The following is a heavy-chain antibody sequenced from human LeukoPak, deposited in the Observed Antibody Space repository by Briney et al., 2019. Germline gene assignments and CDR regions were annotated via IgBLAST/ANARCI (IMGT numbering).Heavy chain of an antibody. CDR1: GFTFSSYW. V-gene: IGHV3-7*01. J-gene: IGHJ4*02. D-gene: IGHD6-19*01. CDR3: ARALYSSGWGASVY. Sequence: GGSLRLSCAPSGFTFSSYWMSWVRQAPGKGLEWVANIKQDGSEKYYVDSVKGRFTISRDNAKNSLYLQMNSLRAEDTAVYYCARALYSSGWGASVYWGQGTLVTVSS. CDR2: IKQDGSEK.